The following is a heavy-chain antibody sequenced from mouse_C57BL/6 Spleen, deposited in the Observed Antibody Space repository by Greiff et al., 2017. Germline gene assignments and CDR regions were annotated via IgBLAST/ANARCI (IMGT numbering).Heavy chain of an antibody. CDR2: IDPETGGT. Sequence: QVQLQQSGAELVRPGASVTLSCKASGYTFTDYEMHWVKQTPVHGLEWIGAIDPETGGTAYNQKFKGKAILTADTSSSTAYMELRSLTSEDSAVXYCTEKSSDYLDYWGQGTTLTVSS. CDR3: TEKSSDYLDY. J-gene: IGHJ2*01. CDR1: GYTFTDYE. V-gene: IGHV1-15*01. D-gene: IGHD3-2*02.